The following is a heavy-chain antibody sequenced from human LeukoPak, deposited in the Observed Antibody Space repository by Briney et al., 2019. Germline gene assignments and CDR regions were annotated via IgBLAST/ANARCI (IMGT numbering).Heavy chain of an antibody. J-gene: IGHJ4*02. D-gene: IGHD6-13*01. V-gene: IGHV4-39*01. CDR1: GGSISSSSYS. CDR3: ARHGDFSNGWYYFDY. CDR2: IYYSGST. Sequence: SETLSLTCTVSGGSISSSSYSWGWIRQPPGKGLEWIGSIYYSGSTYYNPSLKSRVTISVDTSKNQFSLKLSSVTAADTAVYYCARHGDFSNGWYYFDYWGQGTLVTVSS.